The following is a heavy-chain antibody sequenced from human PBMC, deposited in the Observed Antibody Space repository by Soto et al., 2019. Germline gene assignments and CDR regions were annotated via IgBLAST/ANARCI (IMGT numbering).Heavy chain of an antibody. D-gene: IGHD5-12*01. J-gene: IGHJ4*02. CDR3: ARALGASGYDFESFDY. V-gene: IGHV1-2*02. CDR2: INPNSGGT. Sequence: ASVKVSCKASGYTFTGYYMHWVRQAPGQGLEGMGWINPNSGGTNYAQKFQGRVTMTRDTSISTAYMELRRLRSDDTAVYYCARALGASGYDFESFDYWGQGTLVTVSS. CDR1: GYTFTGYY.